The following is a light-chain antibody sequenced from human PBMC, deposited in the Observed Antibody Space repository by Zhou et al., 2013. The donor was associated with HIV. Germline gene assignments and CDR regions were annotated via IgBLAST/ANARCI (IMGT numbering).Light chain of an antibody. Sequence: EIVLTQSPGTLSLSPGERATLSCRASQTIAITYLAWYQQKPGQAPRLLVYGASGRASGIPNRFSGSGSGSDFTLTISRLEPEDFAVYSCQQYASSPRTFGQGTKVEIK. CDR1: QTIAITY. CDR2: GAS. CDR3: QQYASSPRT. V-gene: IGKV3-20*01. J-gene: IGKJ1*01.